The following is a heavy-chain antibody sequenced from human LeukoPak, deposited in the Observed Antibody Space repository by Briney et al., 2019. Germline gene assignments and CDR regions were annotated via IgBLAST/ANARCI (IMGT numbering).Heavy chain of an antibody. J-gene: IGHJ4*02. Sequence: SQTLSLTCTVSGGSLSSGSYYWRWLRQPAGKGLEWFGRIYTSGSTNYNPSLKSRVTISVDTSKNQFSLKLSSVTAADTAVYYCAREVPTYYYDSSGSKFDYWGQGTLVTVSS. D-gene: IGHD3-22*01. CDR2: IYTSGST. V-gene: IGHV4-61*02. CDR3: AREVPTYYYDSSGSKFDY. CDR1: GGSLSSGSYY.